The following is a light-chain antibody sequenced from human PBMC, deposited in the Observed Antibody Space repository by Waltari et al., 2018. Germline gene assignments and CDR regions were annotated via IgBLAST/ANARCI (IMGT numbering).Light chain of an antibody. CDR2: RKP. CDR3: QSYDSSLSGSV. V-gene: IGLV1-40*01. CDR1: PPNIGAASG. J-gene: IGLJ3*02. Sequence: QSVLTQPPSVSGAPGQRVTISRTGSPPNIGAASGVPWYQPVPGTAPKFPIYRKPNRPSGVPDRFSGSKSGTSASLAITGLQAEDEADYYCQSYDSSLSGSVFGGGTKLTVL.